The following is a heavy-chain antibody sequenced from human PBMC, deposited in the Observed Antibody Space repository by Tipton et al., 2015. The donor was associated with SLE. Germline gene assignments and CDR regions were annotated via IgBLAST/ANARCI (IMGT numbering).Heavy chain of an antibody. CDR2: IYSVGRT. CDR3: ARANDFGDQSPFDY. V-gene: IGHV3-66*02. CDR1: GFSFSDYY. Sequence: SLRLSCAASGFSFSDYYMSWVRQAPGKGLEWVSLIYSVGRTYYADSVKGRFTISRDNSKNTLSLQMNSLRAEDTAVYYCARANDFGDQSPFDYWGQGTLVTVSS. J-gene: IGHJ4*02. D-gene: IGHD4-17*01.